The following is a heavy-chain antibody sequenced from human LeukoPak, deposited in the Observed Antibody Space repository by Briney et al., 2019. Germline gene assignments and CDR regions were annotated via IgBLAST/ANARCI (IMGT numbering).Heavy chain of an antibody. J-gene: IGHJ4*02. CDR2: IKQDGSEK. CDR3: ARDSTGYGYEEWY. CDR1: GFTFSSYW. D-gene: IGHD5-18*01. Sequence: GGSLRLSCAASGFTFSSYWMSWVRQAPGKGLEWMANIKQDGSEKYYVDSVKGRFTISRDNAKNSLYLQMNSLRPEDTAVYYCARDSTGYGYEEWYWGQGTLVTVSS. V-gene: IGHV3-7*01.